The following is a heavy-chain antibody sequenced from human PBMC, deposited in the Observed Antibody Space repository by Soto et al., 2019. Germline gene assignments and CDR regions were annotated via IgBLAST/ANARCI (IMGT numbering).Heavy chain of an antibody. Sequence: EVQLVESGGGLVKPGGSLRLSCAASGFTFSSYSMNWVRQAPGKGLEWVSSISSSSSHIYYADSVKGRFTISRDNAKNSLYLQMNSLRAEDTAVYYCARDLAAGAFDPWGQGTLVTVSS. V-gene: IGHV3-21*01. CDR2: ISSSSSHI. CDR3: ARDLAAGAFDP. J-gene: IGHJ5*02. D-gene: IGHD6-19*01. CDR1: GFTFSSYS.